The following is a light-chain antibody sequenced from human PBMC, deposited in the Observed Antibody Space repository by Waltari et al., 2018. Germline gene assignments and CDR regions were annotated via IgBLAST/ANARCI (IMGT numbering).Light chain of an antibody. CDR2: DVN. V-gene: IGLV2-14*03. CDR3: ASYSSTSAPYV. CDR1: SSAIGAYDH. J-gene: IGLJ1*01. Sequence: QSALTQPASVSGSLGQSITISCTGTSSAIGAYDHVTWYQQHPGKAPKLVIYDVNYRPPGISDRFSASKSGNTASLTISGLQSDDEADYSCASYSSTSAPYVFGSGTTVTVL.